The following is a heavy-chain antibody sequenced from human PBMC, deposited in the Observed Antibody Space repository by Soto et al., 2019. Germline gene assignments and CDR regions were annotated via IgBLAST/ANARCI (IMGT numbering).Heavy chain of an antibody. CDR1: GFTFSSYG. CDR3: AKDRDKFTDYYYYIDV. J-gene: IGHJ6*03. CDR2: ISYDGSNK. Sequence: QVQLVESGGGVVQPGRSLRLSCAASGFTFSSYGMHWVRQTPGKGLEWVAVISYDGSNKYYADSVKGRFTISRDNSKNTLYLQMNSLRAEDTAVYYCAKDRDKFTDYYYYIDVWGKGTTVTVSS. V-gene: IGHV3-30*18.